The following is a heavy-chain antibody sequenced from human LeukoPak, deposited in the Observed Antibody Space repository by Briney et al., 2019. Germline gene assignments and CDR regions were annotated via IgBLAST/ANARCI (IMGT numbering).Heavy chain of an antibody. V-gene: IGHV3-21*01. CDR3: ARDLSGLERGGGNSHDAFDI. D-gene: IGHD4-23*01. CDR2: ISGSSNYI. Sequence: PGGSLRLSCAASGFTFSDYTMNWVRLAPGKGLEWVSSISGSSNYIYYADSVKGRFTISRGNAKNSLYLQMNSLRVEDTAVYYCARDLSGLERGGGNSHDAFDIWGQGTMVTVSS. J-gene: IGHJ3*02. CDR1: GFTFSDYT.